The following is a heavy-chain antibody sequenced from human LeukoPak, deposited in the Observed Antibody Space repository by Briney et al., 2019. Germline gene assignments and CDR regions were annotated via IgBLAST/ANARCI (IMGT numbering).Heavy chain of an antibody. J-gene: IGHJ3*02. CDR2: IYYSGST. Sequence: PSETLSLTCTVSGGSISSYYWSWIRQPPGKGLEWIGYIYYSGSTNYNPSLKSRVTISVDTSKNQFSLKLSSVTAADTAVYYCARVSHYGDYPDAFDIWGQGTMVTVSS. CDR1: GGSISSYY. CDR3: ARVSHYGDYPDAFDI. D-gene: IGHD4-17*01. V-gene: IGHV4-59*01.